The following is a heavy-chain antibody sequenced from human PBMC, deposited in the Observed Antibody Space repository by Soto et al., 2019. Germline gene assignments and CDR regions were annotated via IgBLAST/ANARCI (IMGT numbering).Heavy chain of an antibody. V-gene: IGHV4-59*01. CDR1: GGSMSSYY. CDR3: ARVSGYSGYDPLDY. Sequence: PSETLSLTCTVSGGSMSSYYWSWIRQNPGKGLEWIGYIYYSGSTNYNPSLKSRVTISVDTSKNQFSLKLSSVTAADTAVYYCARVSGYSGYDPLDYWGQGTLVTVSS. J-gene: IGHJ4*02. D-gene: IGHD5-12*01. CDR2: IYYSGST.